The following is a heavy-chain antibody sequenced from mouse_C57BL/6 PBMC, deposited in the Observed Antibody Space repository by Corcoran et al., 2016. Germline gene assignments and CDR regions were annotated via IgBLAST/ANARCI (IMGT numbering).Heavy chain of an antibody. D-gene: IGHD1-1*01. CDR2: IYPGDGDT. V-gene: IGHV1-80*01. CDR3: ATSYYGSSYGNWYFDV. CDR1: GYAFSSYW. Sequence: QVQLQQSGAELVKPGASVKISCKASGYAFSSYWMNWVKQRPGKGLEWIGQIYPGDGDTNYNGKFKGKATLTADKSSSTAYMQLSSLTSEDSAVYFCATSYYGSSYGNWYFDVWGTGTTVTVSS. J-gene: IGHJ1*03.